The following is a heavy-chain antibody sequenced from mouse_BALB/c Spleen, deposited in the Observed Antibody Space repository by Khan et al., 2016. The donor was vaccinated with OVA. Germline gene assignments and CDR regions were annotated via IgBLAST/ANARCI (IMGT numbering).Heavy chain of an antibody. D-gene: IGHD1-2*01. CDR1: GYSIPSGYG. J-gene: IGHJ2*01. Sequence: EVQLQESGPGLVKPSQSLSLTCTVTGYSIPSGYGWNWIRQFPGNKLEWMGYISYSGSTNYTPSLKSRISIPRDTSKTQFCLQLNSVTTEDTATYYCARTARIKYWGQGTTLTVSS. CDR2: ISYSGST. CDR3: ARTARIKY. V-gene: IGHV3-2*02.